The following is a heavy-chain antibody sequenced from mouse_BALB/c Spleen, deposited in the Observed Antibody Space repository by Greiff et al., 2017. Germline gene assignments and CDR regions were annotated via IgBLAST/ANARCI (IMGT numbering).Heavy chain of an antibody. CDR2: INSNGGST. CDR3: ARHGYDDDAMDY. Sequence: EVKLVESGGGLVKLGGSLKLSCAASGFTFSSYYMSWVRQTPEKRLELVAAINSNGGSTYYPDTVKGRFTISRDNAKNTLYLQMSSLKSEDTALYYCARHGYDDDAMDYWGQGTSVTVSS. D-gene: IGHD2-14*01. J-gene: IGHJ4*01. V-gene: IGHV5-6-2*01. CDR1: GFTFSSYY.